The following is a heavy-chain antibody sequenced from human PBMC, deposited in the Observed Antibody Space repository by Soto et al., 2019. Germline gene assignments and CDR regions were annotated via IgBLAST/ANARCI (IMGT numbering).Heavy chain of an antibody. CDR2: IHDDGSIT. D-gene: IGHD6-13*01. CDR1: GFTFGDYA. V-gene: IGHV3-74*01. J-gene: IGHJ4*02. CDR3: GRVPAAAAGIGIDH. Sequence: QPGGSLRLSCTASGFTFGDYAMSWFRQAPGKGLVWVARIHDDGSITNYADSVKGRFTLSRDNAKNTLYLQMNSLRAEDTAVYYCGRVPAAAAGIGIDHWGQGVRVTVSS.